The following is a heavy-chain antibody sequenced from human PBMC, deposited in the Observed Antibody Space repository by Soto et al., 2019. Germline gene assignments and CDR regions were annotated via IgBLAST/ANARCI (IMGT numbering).Heavy chain of an antibody. CDR2: IKEDGSEI. Sequence: LRLSCAVSGFNLMSYWMSWVRQAPGKGLEWVASIKEDGSEIYYLHSVRDRFSISRDSAGNALHLTMNYLSAEDTGVYFCARDIGLDYVNWGQGTLVTVSS. CDR3: ARDIGLDYVN. V-gene: IGHV3-7*01. CDR1: GFNLMSYW. D-gene: IGHD3-16*01. J-gene: IGHJ4*02.